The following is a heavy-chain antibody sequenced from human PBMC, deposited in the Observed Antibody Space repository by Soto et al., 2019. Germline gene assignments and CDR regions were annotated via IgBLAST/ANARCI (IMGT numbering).Heavy chain of an antibody. J-gene: IGHJ4*02. V-gene: IGHV2-5*02. CDR2: NYWDEDK. CDR3: AHRIFRMVVGLVATTAFYFDF. CDR1: GFSLTSSGVS. Sequence: QITLNESGPTVVKPAETLNLTCTFSGFSLTSSGVSGGWIRPSPGKAPEWLGFNYWDEDKRYSASLQSRLTSTNETSKNQVILTRASVDPEDTASYCCAHRIFRMVVGLVATTAFYFDFWGQGTPVVVSS. D-gene: IGHD3-3*01.